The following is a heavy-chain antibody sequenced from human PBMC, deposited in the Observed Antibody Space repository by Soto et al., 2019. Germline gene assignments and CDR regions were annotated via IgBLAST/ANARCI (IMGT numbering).Heavy chain of an antibody. CDR3: ARESHDILTGPPWVWYFDL. Sequence: QVQLQQWGAGPLRPLETLSLTCGVSGGSFSGYYWAWIRQSPGKGLEWIGEINDRGSINYNPSLKSLVSISVDTSKNHYSLNLRSVTAADTAVYYCARESHDILTGPPWVWYFDLWVRGTLVTVSS. CDR1: GGSFSGYY. CDR2: INDRGSI. V-gene: IGHV4-34*01. J-gene: IGHJ2*01. D-gene: IGHD3-9*01.